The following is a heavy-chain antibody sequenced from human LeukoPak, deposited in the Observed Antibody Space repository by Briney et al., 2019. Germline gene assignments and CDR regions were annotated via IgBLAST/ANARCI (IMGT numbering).Heavy chain of an antibody. CDR2: ISYDGSIE. D-gene: IGHD3-16*02. V-gene: IGHV3-30*03. Sequence: GGSLRLSCAASGFSSSNYGMHWVRQAPGKGLEWVAVISYDGSIEYYADSVKGRFTTSRDNSKNTLYLQMNSLRAEDTAAYYCARSPFGGVIVIGDYWGQGTLVTVCS. J-gene: IGHJ4*02. CDR3: ARSPFGGVIVIGDY. CDR1: GFSSSNYG.